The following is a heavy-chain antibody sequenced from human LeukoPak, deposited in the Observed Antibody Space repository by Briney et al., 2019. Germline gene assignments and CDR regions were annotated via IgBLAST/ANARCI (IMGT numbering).Heavy chain of an antibody. CDR1: GYTFTAYY. CDR2: INPKSGDT. Sequence: ASVRVSCKAYGYTFTAYYMHWVRQAPGQGPEWMGWINPKSGDTNYAQKFQGRVTLTRDMSTTSVYMELTSLRSEDTAVYYCARDHSGKWDLLSGWWFDPWGQGTLVTVSS. D-gene: IGHD1-26*01. CDR3: ARDHSGKWDLLSGWWFDP. V-gene: IGHV1-2*02. J-gene: IGHJ5*02.